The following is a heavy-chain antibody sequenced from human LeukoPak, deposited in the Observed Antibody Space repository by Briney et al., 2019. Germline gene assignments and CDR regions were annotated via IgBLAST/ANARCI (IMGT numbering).Heavy chain of an antibody. D-gene: IGHD3-3*01. Sequence: ASVKVSCKASGGTFSSYAISWVRQAPGQGLEWMGGIIPIFGTANYAQKFQGRVTITADESTSTAYMELSSLRSEDTAVYYRARPQYYDFWSGYCPFDYWGQGTLVTVSS. V-gene: IGHV1-69*13. CDR2: IIPIFGTA. CDR1: GGTFSSYA. CDR3: ARPQYYDFWSGYCPFDY. J-gene: IGHJ4*02.